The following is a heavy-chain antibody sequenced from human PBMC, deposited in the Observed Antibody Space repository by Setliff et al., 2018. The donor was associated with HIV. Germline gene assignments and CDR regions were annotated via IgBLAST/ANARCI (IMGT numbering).Heavy chain of an antibody. J-gene: IGHJ3*02. Sequence: GASVKVSCKASGGTFGSYAISWVRQAPGQGLEWLGGIIPMFETTNYAQKFQGRVTITADKSTGTIYMELSSLRSDDTAVYYCARGQGVHFWVNDAFDIWGQGTMVTVSS. D-gene: IGHD3-10*01. V-gene: IGHV1-69*06. CDR2: IIPMFETT. CDR3: ARGQGVHFWVNDAFDI. CDR1: GGTFGSYA.